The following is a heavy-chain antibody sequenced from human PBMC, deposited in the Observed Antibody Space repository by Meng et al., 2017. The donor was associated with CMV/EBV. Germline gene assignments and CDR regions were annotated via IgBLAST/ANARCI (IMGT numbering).Heavy chain of an antibody. D-gene: IGHD1-14*01. J-gene: IGHJ5*02. CDR2: IYYSGST. CDR1: GGSISSYY. CDR3: ARDRGDEDPPGWFDP. Sequence: SETLSLTCTVSGGSISSYYWSWIRQPPGKGLEWIGYIYYSGSTNYNPSLKSRVTISVDTSKNQFSLKLSSVTAADTAVHYCARDRGDEDPPGWFDPWGQGTLVTVSS. V-gene: IGHV4-59*01.